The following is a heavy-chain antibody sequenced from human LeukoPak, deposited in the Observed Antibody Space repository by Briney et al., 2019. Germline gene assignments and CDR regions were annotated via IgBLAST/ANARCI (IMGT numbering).Heavy chain of an antibody. CDR1: GYSISSTYY. J-gene: IGHJ3*02. D-gene: IGHD1-26*01. V-gene: IGHV4-38-2*02. Sequence: SETLSLTCTVSGYSISSTYYWGWIQQPPGKGLEWIASINHSGSTYHNPSLKSRVTILVDTSKNQFSLKLSSVTAADTAVYYCARGRSGSYYDAFDIWGQGTMVTVSS. CDR2: INHSGST. CDR3: ARGRSGSYYDAFDI.